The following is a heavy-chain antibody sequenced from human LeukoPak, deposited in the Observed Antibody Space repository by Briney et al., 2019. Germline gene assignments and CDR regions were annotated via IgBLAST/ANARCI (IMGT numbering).Heavy chain of an antibody. V-gene: IGHV1-18*04. CDR1: GYSFTSYY. D-gene: IGHD3-22*01. CDR2: ISAYNGNT. CDR3: ARELKDYYDSSGYYDY. J-gene: IGHJ4*02. Sequence: ASVKVSCKASGYSFTSYYMHWVRQAPGQGLEWMGWISAYNGNTNYAQKLQGRVTMTTDTSTSTAYMELRSLRSDDTAVYYCARELKDYYDSSGYYDYWGQGTLVTVSS.